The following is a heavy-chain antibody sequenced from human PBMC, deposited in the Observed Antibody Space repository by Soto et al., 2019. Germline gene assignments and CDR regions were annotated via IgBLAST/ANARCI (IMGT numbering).Heavy chain of an antibody. D-gene: IGHD2-2*01. CDR2: INPSGGST. V-gene: IGHV1-46*03. CDR3: VRESTPTRWFDP. J-gene: IGHJ5*02. CDR1: GYTFTSYY. Sequence: QVQLVQSGAEVKKPGASVKVSCKASGYTFTSYYIHWVRQAPGQGLEWMGVINPSGGSTSYAQNFQGRVTMTRDTCTSTVYMELSSLRSEDTAVYYCVRESTPTRWFDPWGQGTLVTVSS.